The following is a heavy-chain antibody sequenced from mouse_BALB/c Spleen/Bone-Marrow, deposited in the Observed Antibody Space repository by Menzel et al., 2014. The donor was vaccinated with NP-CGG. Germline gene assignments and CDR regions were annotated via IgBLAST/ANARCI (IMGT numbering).Heavy chain of an antibody. D-gene: IGHD1-1*01. CDR1: GFDFSRYW. Sequence: EVKVVESGGGLVQPGGSLKLSCAASGFDFSRYWMSWVRQAPGKGLEWIGEINPDSNTINYTPSLKDEFIISRDNAKNTLYLQMSKVRSEDTALYYCARLNYYGNSFVWGAGTTVTVSS. J-gene: IGHJ1*01. CDR3: ARLNYYGNSFV. V-gene: IGHV4-1*02. CDR2: INPDSNTI.